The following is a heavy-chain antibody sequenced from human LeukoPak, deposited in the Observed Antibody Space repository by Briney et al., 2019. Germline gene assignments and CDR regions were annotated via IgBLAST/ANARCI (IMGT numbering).Heavy chain of an antibody. CDR3: ARDGATYGSLVYWFDP. CDR1: GYTFTGYY. CDR2: IDPNSGGT. V-gene: IGHV1-2*02. D-gene: IGHD1-26*01. J-gene: IGHJ5*02. Sequence: GASVKVSCKASGYTFTGYYMHWVRQAPGQGLEWMGWIDPNSGGTNYAQKFQGRVTMTRDTSISTAYMELSRLRSDDTAVYYCARDGATYGSLVYWFDPWGQGTLVTVSS.